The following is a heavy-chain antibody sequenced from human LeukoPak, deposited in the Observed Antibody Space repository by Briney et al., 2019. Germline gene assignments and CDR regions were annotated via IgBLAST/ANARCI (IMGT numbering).Heavy chain of an antibody. J-gene: IGHJ4*02. CDR3: ARHVSTGWYGLSYFDS. D-gene: IGHD6-19*01. Sequence: SGTLSLTCAVSGGSISSSDWWSWVRQPPGKGLEWIGEIYHSGSTNYNPSLKSRVTISVDKSKNQFSLKLTSVTAADTAVYYCARHVSTGWYGLSYFDSWGQGILVTVSS. CDR2: IYHSGST. CDR1: GGSISSSDW. V-gene: IGHV4-4*02.